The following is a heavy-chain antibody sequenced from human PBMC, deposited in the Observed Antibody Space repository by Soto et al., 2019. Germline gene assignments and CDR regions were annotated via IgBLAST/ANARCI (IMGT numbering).Heavy chain of an antibody. CDR2: VSYDGSIK. V-gene: IGHV3-30*01. CDR1: GFSFSSYA. CDR3: ARDSRGRRHSSRYYYGMDV. D-gene: IGHD6-19*01. Sequence: QVQLVESGGGVVQPGRSLRLSCAASGFSFSSYAIHWVRQAPGKGLEWVAVVSYDGSIKYYADSVKGRFTVSRDNSKNTLYLQMNSLRGEDTAVYYCARDSRGRRHSSRYYYGMDVWGQGTTVTVSS. J-gene: IGHJ6*02.